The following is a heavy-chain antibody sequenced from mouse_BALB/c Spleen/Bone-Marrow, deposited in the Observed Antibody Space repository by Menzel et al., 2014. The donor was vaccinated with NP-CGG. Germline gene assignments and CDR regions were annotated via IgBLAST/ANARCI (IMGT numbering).Heavy chain of an antibody. CDR1: GFNIKDTY. Sequence: VLLKQSGAELVKPGASVKLSCTASGFNIKDTYMHWVKQRPEQGLEWIGRIDPANGNTKYDPKFQGKATITADTSSNTAYLQLSSLTSEDTAVYYCAGDGAYWGQGTLVTVSA. V-gene: IGHV14-3*02. J-gene: IGHJ3*01. CDR2: IDPANGNT. CDR3: AGDGAY. D-gene: IGHD3-3*01.